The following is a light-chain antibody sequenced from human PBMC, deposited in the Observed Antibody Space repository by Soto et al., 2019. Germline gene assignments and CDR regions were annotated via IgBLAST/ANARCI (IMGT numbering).Light chain of an antibody. CDR2: DVS. Sequence: QSVLTQPASVSGSPGQSITISCTGTSSDVGGYNYVSWYQQHPGKAPKLMIYDVSSRPSGVSNRFSGSKSGNTASLTISGLLSEDEADYYCTSYTTNKTPLFGGGIKLTVL. CDR1: SSDVGGYNY. V-gene: IGLV2-14*03. J-gene: IGLJ2*01. CDR3: TSYTTNKTPL.